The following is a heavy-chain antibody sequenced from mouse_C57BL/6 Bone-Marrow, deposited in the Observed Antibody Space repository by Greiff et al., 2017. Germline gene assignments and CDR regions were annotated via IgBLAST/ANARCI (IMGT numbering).Heavy chain of an antibody. V-gene: IGHV1-80*01. CDR3: AGDHYGYDWFAY. Sequence: QVHVKQSGAELVKPGASVKISCKASGYAFSSYWMNWVKQRPGKGLEWIGQIYPGDGDTNYNGKFKGKATLTADKSSSTAYMQLSSLTSEDSAVYFCAGDHYGYDWFAYWGQGTLVTVSA. J-gene: IGHJ3*01. CDR1: GYAFSSYW. CDR2: IYPGDGDT. D-gene: IGHD2-2*01.